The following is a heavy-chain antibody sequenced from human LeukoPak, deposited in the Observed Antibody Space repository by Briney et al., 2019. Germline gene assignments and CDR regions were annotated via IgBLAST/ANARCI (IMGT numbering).Heavy chain of an antibody. CDR3: ARGGYIVKKTYGMDV. J-gene: IGHJ6*02. Sequence: ASVKVSCKASGGTFSSYAISWVRQAPGQGPEWMGGIIPIFGTANYAQKFQGRVTITADESTSTAYMELSSLRSEDTAVYYCARGGYIVKKTYGMDVWGQGTTVTVSS. V-gene: IGHV1-69*13. D-gene: IGHD5/OR15-5a*01. CDR1: GGTFSSYA. CDR2: IIPIFGTA.